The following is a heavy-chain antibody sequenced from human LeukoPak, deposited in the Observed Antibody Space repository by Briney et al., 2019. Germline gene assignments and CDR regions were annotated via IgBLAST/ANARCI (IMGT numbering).Heavy chain of an antibody. CDR3: ARDRNSGSSLDI. V-gene: IGHV1-2*02. Sequence: ASVTVSCTSSGYTFTCYYIHWVRQAPGQGLGWMGWIYPYSGDTNYAQNFQGRVTMTRDTSISTAYMELSSLKSDDTAVYYCARDRNSGSSLDIWGQGTMLTVSS. CDR2: IYPYSGDT. D-gene: IGHD6-6*01. J-gene: IGHJ3*02. CDR1: GYTFTCYY.